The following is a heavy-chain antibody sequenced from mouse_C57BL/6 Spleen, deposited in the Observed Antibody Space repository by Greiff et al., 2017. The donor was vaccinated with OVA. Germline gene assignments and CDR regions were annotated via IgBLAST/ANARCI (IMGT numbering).Heavy chain of an antibody. D-gene: IGHD2-5*01. V-gene: IGHV3-6*01. Sequence: ESGPGLVKPSQSLSLTCSVSGYSIPSGYYWNWIRPFPGKKRELMGYIIYDRHTNYNPSLQNRISITRDTSKNQFFLKLNSVTTEDTATYYGARDSNYEGHYWGKGTTLTVSS. J-gene: IGHJ2*01. CDR2: IIYDRHT. CDR1: GYSIPSGYY. CDR3: ARDSNYEGHY.